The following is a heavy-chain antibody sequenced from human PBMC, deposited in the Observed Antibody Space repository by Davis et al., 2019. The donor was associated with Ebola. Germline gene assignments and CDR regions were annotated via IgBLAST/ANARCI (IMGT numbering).Heavy chain of an antibody. CDR1: GGSISSGGYY. CDR2: IYTSGST. D-gene: IGHD4-17*01. CDR3: ASCPYGDQYFDY. Sequence: PSETLSLTCTVSGGSISSGGYYWSWIRQPAGKGLEWIGRIYTSGSTNYNPSLKSRVTMSVDTSKNQFSLKLSSVTAADTAVYYCASCPYGDQYFDYWGQGTLVTVSS. V-gene: IGHV4-61*02. J-gene: IGHJ4*02.